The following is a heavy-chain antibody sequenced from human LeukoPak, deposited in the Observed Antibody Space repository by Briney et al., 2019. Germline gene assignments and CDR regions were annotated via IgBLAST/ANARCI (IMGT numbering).Heavy chain of an antibody. V-gene: IGHV3-23*01. CDR1: GFTFSSYG. CDR2: ISGSGGST. CDR3: ARGGVDYYGSGTYYLMYYFDY. D-gene: IGHD3-10*01. Sequence: GGSLRLSCAASGFTFSSYGMSWVRQAPGKGLEWVSAISGSGGSTYYADSVKGRFTISRDNSKNTLYLQMNSLRAEDTAVYFCARGGVDYYGSGTYYLMYYFDYWGQGALVTVSS. J-gene: IGHJ4*02.